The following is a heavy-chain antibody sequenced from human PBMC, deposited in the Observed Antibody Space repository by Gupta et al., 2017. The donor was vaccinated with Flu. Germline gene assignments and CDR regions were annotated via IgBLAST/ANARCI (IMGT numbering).Heavy chain of an antibody. CDR3: ARDGAVEYFQY. J-gene: IGHJ1*01. D-gene: IGHD3-10*01. V-gene: IGHV4-39*01. Sequence: GWIRQPPGKGLEWIGSIHYSGSTYNNPSLKSRVTISVDMPKNQFSLRLSSVTAADTAVYYCARDGAVEYFQYWGQGTLVTVSS. CDR2: IHYSGST.